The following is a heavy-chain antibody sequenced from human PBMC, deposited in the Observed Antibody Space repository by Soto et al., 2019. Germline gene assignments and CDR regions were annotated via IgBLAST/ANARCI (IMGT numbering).Heavy chain of an antibody. D-gene: IGHD5-18*01. CDR1: GYTFTSYG. Sequence: ASVKVSCKASGYTFTSYGISWVRQAPGQGLEWMGWISAYNGNTNYAQKLQGRVTMTTDTSTNTAYMELRSLRSDDTAVYYCARDPTWIQLWLPDYWGQGTLVTVSS. J-gene: IGHJ4*02. V-gene: IGHV1-18*01. CDR3: ARDPTWIQLWLPDY. CDR2: ISAYNGNT.